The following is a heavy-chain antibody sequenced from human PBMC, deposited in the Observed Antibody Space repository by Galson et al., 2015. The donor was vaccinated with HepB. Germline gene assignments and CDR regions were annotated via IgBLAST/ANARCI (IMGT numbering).Heavy chain of an antibody. V-gene: IGHV3-43*01. J-gene: IGHJ4*02. CDR1: GFTFDDYT. D-gene: IGHD3-10*01. CDR2: ISWDGGST. CDR3: AKDRRAAGGSGSYPDY. Sequence: SLRLSCAASGFTFDDYTMHWVRQAPGKGLEWVSLISWDGGSTYYADSVKGRFTISRDNSKNSLYLQMNSLRTEDTALYYCAKDRRAAGGSGSYPDYWGQGTLVTVSS.